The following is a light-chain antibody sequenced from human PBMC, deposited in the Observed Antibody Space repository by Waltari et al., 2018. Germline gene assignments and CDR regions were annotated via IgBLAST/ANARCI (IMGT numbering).Light chain of an antibody. CDR3: QQYYSYPYT. V-gene: IGKV1-8*01. CDR1: QNIGTW. CDR2: AAS. J-gene: IGKJ2*01. Sequence: IAMTQSPSTLSASVGDSVTITCRPSQNIGTWVAWYQQKPGKAPKLLIYAASTLQSGVPSRFSGSGSGTDFTLTISCLQSEDFATYYCQQYYSYPYTFGQGTKLEIK.